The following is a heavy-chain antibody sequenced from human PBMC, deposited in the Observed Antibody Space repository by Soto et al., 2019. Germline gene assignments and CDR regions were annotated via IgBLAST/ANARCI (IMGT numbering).Heavy chain of an antibody. V-gene: IGHV4-39*01. J-gene: IGHJ5*02. CDR2: IYYSGDT. Sequence: SETLSLTCTVSGGSISISSYYWGWVRQPPGKGLEWIGSIYYSGDTYYNPSLKSRITISVDTSKNQFTLSLSSVTAADTAVYYCVTTRTVIAPWGQGTLVTVSS. CDR3: VTTRTVIAP. D-gene: IGHD2-21*01. CDR1: GGSISISSYY.